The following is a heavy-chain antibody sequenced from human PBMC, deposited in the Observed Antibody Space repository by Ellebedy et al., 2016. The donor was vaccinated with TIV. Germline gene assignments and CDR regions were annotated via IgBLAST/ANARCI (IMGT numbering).Heavy chain of an antibody. D-gene: IGHD1-26*01. V-gene: IGHV3-30*18. CDR1: GFPFRTYC. CDR3: AEEGGPSRGASGMDV. Sequence: GESLKISCAASGFPFRTYCTHWVRQAPGKGPEGVAFISDYGTAKYYADSVKGQFTISRDISKNTFYLQMNSLRADDTAVYFCAEEGGPSRGASGMDVWGQGTTVSVSS. J-gene: IGHJ6*02. CDR2: ISDYGTAK.